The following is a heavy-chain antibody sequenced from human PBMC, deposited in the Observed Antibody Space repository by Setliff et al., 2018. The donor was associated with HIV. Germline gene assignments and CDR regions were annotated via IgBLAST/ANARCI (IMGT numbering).Heavy chain of an antibody. CDR2: FYHSGNT. D-gene: IGHD3-10*01. CDR3: ARDRGEKGYFDS. Sequence: SETLSLTCAISGASISSGDYSWSWIRQPPGRDLEWIRYFYHSGNTYYSPSLHSRVTLSVDKSKNEFYLSLASVTAADTAVYYCARDRGEKGYFDSWGHGALVTVS. V-gene: IGHV4-30-2*01. CDR1: GASISSGDYS. J-gene: IGHJ4*01.